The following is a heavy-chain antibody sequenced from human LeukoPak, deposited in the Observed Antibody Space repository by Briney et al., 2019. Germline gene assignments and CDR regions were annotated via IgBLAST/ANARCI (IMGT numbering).Heavy chain of an antibody. Sequence: GGSLRLSCAASGFTFSSYEMNWARQAPGKGLEWVSYISSSGSTIYYADSVKGRFTISRDNAKNSLYLQMNSLRAEDTAVYYCAELGITMIGGVWGKGTTVTTSS. D-gene: IGHD3-10*02. CDR3: AELGITMIGGV. J-gene: IGHJ6*04. V-gene: IGHV3-48*03. CDR1: GFTFSSYE. CDR2: ISSSGSTI.